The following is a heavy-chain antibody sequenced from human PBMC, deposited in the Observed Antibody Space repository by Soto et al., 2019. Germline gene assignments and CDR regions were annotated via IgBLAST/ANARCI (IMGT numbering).Heavy chain of an antibody. D-gene: IGHD6-25*01. J-gene: IGHJ4*02. Sequence: EVQLLESGGGFVQPGGSLRLSCAASGFTFSSYAMSWVRQAPGKGLELVSSIPGGGSSTYYADSVKGRFTISRDKSKNTLYLQMNVLRAEDTAVYYCARDRGISGWYYDYWGQGTLVTVSS. CDR1: GFTFSSYA. CDR2: IPGGGSST. CDR3: ARDRGISGWYYDY. V-gene: IGHV3-23*01.